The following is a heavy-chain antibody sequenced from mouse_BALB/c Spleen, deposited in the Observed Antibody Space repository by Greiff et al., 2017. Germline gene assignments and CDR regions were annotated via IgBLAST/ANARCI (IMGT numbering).Heavy chain of an antibody. D-gene: IGHD3-3*01. CDR2: ISSGGST. CDR1: GFTFSSYA. V-gene: IGHV5-6-5*01. CDR3: ATEGDGDY. J-gene: IGHJ2*01. Sequence: EVHLVESGGGLVKPGGSLKLSCAASGFTFSSYAMSWVRQTPEKRLEWVASISSGGSTYYPDSVKGRFTISRDNARNILYLQMSSLRSEDTAMYYCATEGDGDYWGQGTTLTVSS.